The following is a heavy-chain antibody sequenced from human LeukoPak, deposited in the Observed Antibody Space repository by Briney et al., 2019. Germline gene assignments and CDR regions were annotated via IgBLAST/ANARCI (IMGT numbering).Heavy chain of an antibody. CDR2: MNPNSGNT. V-gene: IGHV1-8*01. Sequence: ASVKVSCKASGYTFTSYDINWVRQATGQGLEWMGWMNPNSGNTGYAQKFQGRVTMTRNTSISTAYMELSSLRSEDTAVYYCARGRGRYCSGTSCLYVRYYYYYMDVWGKGTTVTVSS. J-gene: IGHJ6*03. D-gene: IGHD2-2*01. CDR1: GYTFTSYD. CDR3: ARGRGRYCSGTSCLYVRYYYYYMDV.